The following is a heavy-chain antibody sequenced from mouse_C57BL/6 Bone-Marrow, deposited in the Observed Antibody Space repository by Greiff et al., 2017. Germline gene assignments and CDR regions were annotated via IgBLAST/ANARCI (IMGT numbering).Heavy chain of an antibody. CDR3: TRGGSSYLYYFDY. Sequence: QVQLKQSGAELVRPGASVTLSCKASGYTFTDYEMHWVKQTPVHGLEWIGAIDPETGGTAYNQKFKGKAILTADKSSSTAYMELRSLTSEDSAVYYCTRGGSSYLYYFDYWGQGTTLTVSS. D-gene: IGHD1-1*01. CDR2: IDPETGGT. J-gene: IGHJ2*01. CDR1: GYTFTDYE. V-gene: IGHV1-15*01.